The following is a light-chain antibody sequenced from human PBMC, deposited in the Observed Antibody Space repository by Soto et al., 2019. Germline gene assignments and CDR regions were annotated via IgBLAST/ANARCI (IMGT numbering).Light chain of an antibody. Sequence: VLKLSPGTLSLSQGERATLSCRASQTVRNNYLAWYQQKPGQAPRLLIYDASSRATGIPDRFSGGGSGTDFTLTISRLEPEDFAVYYCQQFSIYPLTFGGRSKV. CDR1: QTVRNNY. V-gene: IGKV3-20*01. CDR3: QQFSIYPLT. CDR2: DAS. J-gene: IGKJ4*01.